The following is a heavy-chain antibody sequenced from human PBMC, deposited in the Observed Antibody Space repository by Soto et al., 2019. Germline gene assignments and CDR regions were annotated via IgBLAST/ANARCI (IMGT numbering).Heavy chain of an antibody. CDR1: GFTFSSYA. CDR2: ISYDGSNK. CDR3: ARDRGYYYGSGSYYRYYYGMDV. V-gene: IGHV3-30-3*01. Sequence: QVQLVESGGGVVQPGRSLRLSCAASGFTFSSYAMHWVRQAPGKGLEWVAVISYDGSNKYYADSVKGRFTISRDNSQNTLYLQMNSLRAEDTAVYYCARDRGYYYGSGSYYRYYYGMDVWGQGTTVTVSS. J-gene: IGHJ6*02. D-gene: IGHD3-10*01.